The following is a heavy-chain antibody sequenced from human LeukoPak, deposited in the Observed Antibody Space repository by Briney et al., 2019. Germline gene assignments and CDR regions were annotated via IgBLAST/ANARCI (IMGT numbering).Heavy chain of an antibody. CDR1: GYTFTGYY. CDR2: INPNSGGT. CDR3: ARDPGYSSGWYVAHYYYYGMDV. D-gene: IGHD6-19*01. V-gene: IGHV1-2*02. J-gene: IGHJ6*02. Sequence: ASVKVSCKASGYTFTGYYMHWVRQAPGQGLEWMGWINPNSGGTNYAQKFQGRVTITRDTSISTAYMELSRLRSDDTAVYYCARDPGYSSGWYVAHYYYYGMDVWGQGTTVTVSS.